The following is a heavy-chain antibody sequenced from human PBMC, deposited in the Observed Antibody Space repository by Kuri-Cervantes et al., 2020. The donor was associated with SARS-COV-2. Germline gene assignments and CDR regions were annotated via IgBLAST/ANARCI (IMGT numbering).Heavy chain of an antibody. Sequence: GESLKISCAASGFTFSSYSMNWVRQAPGKGLEWVSSISSSSSYIYYADSVKGRFTISRDDAKNSLSLQMNSLRAEDTAVYYCVGELLDAFDIWGQGTMVTVSS. CDR2: ISSSSSYI. D-gene: IGHD3-10*01. CDR1: GFTFSSYS. V-gene: IGHV3-21*01. CDR3: VGELLDAFDI. J-gene: IGHJ3*02.